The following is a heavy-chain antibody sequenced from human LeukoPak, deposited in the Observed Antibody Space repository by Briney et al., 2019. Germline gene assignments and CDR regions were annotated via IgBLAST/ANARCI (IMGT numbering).Heavy chain of an antibody. CDR1: GFTFSDYY. CDR3: ARDRGGRFLEWSRPYNWFDP. CDR2: ISSSGSTI. D-gene: IGHD3-3*01. V-gene: IGHV3-11*04. J-gene: IGHJ5*02. Sequence: PGGSLRLSCAASGFTFSDYYMSWIRQAPGKGLEWVSYISSSGSTIYYADSVKGRFTISRDNAKNSLYLQMNSLIAEDTAVYYCARDRGGRFLEWSRPYNWFDPWGQGTLVTVSS.